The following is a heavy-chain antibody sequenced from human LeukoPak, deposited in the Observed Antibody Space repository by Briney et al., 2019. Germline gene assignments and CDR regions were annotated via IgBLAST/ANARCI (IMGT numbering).Heavy chain of an antibody. J-gene: IGHJ4*02. Sequence: PGGSLRLSCEASGFTFKNAWMIWVRQAPGKGLEWVSFIYTTGNTHNSDSVKGRFTISRDSSKNTLYLQMNSLRAEDTAVYYCARRAGDYSHPYDYWGQGTLVTVSS. D-gene: IGHD3-22*01. V-gene: IGHV3-53*01. CDR2: IYTTGNT. CDR3: ARRAGDYSHPYDY. CDR1: GFTFKNAW.